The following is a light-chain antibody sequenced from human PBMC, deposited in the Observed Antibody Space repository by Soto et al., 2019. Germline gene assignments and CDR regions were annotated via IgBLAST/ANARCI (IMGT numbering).Light chain of an antibody. CDR1: QDISNF. CDR2: DAS. CDR3: QQYDNLPPALT. Sequence: DIQMTQSPSSLSASVGDRVTITCQASQDISNFLNWYQQKPGRAPKLLIYDASNLQTGVPSRFSGSGSGTDFTFTISSLQPEDFATYYCQQYDNLPPALTFGGGTKVEIK. V-gene: IGKV1-33*01. J-gene: IGKJ4*01.